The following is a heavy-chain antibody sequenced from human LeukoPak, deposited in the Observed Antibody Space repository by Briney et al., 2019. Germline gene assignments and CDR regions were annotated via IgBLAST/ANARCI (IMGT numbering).Heavy chain of an antibody. D-gene: IGHD4-17*01. J-gene: IGHJ4*02. CDR2: ISRGGST. Sequence: SETLSLTRAVYGESFSAYFWTWIRQPPGKGLEWIGEISRGGSTNYSPSLKSRVTISLDTSKNQVSLTLSSVTAADTAMYYCGVSTTRATTRTIDYWGQGTLVTVSS. CDR1: GESFSAYF. CDR3: GVSTTRATTRTIDY. V-gene: IGHV4-34*01.